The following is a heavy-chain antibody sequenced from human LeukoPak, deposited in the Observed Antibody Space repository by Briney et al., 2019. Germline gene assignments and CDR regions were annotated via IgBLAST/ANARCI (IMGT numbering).Heavy chain of an antibody. CDR1: GYTFTGYY. V-gene: IGHV1-2*06. CDR2: INPNSGGT. J-gene: IGHJ3*02. D-gene: IGHD1-26*01. Sequence: ASVKVSCKASGYTFTGYYMHWVRQAPGQGLEWMGQINPNSGGTNYAQKFQGRVTMTRDTSISTAYMELSRPRSDDTAVYYCARGRRVGATGRGDFDIWGQGTMVTVSS. CDR3: ARGRRVGATGRGDFDI.